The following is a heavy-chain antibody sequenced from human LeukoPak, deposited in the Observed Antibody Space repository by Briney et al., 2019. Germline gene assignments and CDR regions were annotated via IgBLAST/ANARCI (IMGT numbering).Heavy chain of an antibody. V-gene: IGHV1-2*04. CDR1: GYTFTSYY. CDR2: INPNSGGT. J-gene: IGHJ4*02. CDR3: ARSPFSIAAADFDY. Sequence: GASVKVSCKASGYTFTSYYMHWVRQAPGQGLEWMGWINPNSGGTNYAQKFQGWVTMTRDTPISTAYMELSRLRSDDTAVYYCARSPFSIAAADFDYWGQGTLVTVSS. D-gene: IGHD6-13*01.